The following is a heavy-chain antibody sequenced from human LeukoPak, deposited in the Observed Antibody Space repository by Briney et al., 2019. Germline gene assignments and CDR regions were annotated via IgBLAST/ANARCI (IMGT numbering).Heavy chain of an antibody. Sequence: PGGSLRLSCVASGFTFSSYWKNWVRQAPGKGLEWVANIKQDGSEKYYVDSVKGRFTISRDNAKNSLYLQMNSLRAEDTAIYYCVGGSGYWGQGTLVTVSS. V-gene: IGHV3-7*01. CDR3: VGGSGY. CDR2: IKQDGSEK. CDR1: GFTFSSYW. J-gene: IGHJ4*02. D-gene: IGHD5-12*01.